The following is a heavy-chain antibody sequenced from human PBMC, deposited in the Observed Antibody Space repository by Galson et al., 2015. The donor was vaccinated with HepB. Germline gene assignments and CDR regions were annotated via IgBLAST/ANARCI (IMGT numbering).Heavy chain of an antibody. CDR2: IHISGST. J-gene: IGHJ3*02. D-gene: IGHD5-18*01. CDR3: ARAGTWLQDAFNI. V-gene: IGHV4-4*07. Sequence: TLSLTCTVSGGSFSSYYWSWIRQPAGKGLEWIGHIHISGSTNYNPSLKSRVTMSVDTSKNQFSLKLSSVTAADTAVYYCARAGTWLQDAFNIWGRGTMVTVSS. CDR1: GGSFSSYY.